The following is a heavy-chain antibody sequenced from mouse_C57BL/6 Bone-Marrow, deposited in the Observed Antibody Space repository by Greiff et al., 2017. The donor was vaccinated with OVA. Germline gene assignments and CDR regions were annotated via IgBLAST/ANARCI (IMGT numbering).Heavy chain of an antibody. J-gene: IGHJ2*01. CDR2: ISYDGSN. CDR3: ARDGYGSSYGGDFDY. D-gene: IGHD1-1*01. Sequence: EVQVVESGPGLVKPSQSLSLTCSVTGYSITSGYYWNWIRQFPGNKLEWMGYISYDGSNNYNPSLKNRISITRDTSKNQFFLKLNSVTTEDTATYYCARDGYGSSYGGDFDYWGQGTTLTVSS. V-gene: IGHV3-6*01. CDR1: GYSITSGYY.